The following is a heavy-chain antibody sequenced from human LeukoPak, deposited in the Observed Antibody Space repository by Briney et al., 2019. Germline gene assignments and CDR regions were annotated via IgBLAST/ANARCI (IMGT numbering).Heavy chain of an antibody. CDR3: ARDRRSNYFDY. J-gene: IGHJ4*02. CDR2: ISYDGSNK. CDR1: GFTFSNYW. Sequence: PGGSLRLSCVASGFTFSNYWMHWVRQAPGKGLEWVAVISYDGSNKYYADSVKGRFTISRDNSKNTLYLQMNSLRAEDTAVYYCARDRRSNYFDYWGQGTLVTVSS. V-gene: IGHV3-30-3*01. D-gene: IGHD2-2*01.